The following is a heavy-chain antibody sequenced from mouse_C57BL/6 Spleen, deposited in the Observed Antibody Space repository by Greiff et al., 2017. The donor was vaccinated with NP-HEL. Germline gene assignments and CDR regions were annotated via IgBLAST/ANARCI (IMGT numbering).Heavy chain of an antibody. CDR1: GYTFTSYW. D-gene: IGHD2-3*01. CDR3: ARRDGYRSFDY. CDR2: IDPSDSYT. V-gene: IGHV1-69*01. Sequence: VKLQQPGAELVMPGASVKLSCKASGYTFTSYWMHWVKQRPGQGLEWIGEIDPSDSYTNYNQKFKGKSTLTVDKSSSTAYIQLSSLTSEDSAVDYCARRDGYRSFDYWGQGTTLTVSS. J-gene: IGHJ2*01.